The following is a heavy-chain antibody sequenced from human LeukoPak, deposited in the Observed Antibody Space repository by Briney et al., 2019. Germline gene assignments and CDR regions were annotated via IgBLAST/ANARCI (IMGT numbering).Heavy chain of an antibody. CDR3: ATGYSSRVFDY. CDR2: INPSGGST. CDR1: GYTFTSYY. J-gene: IGHJ4*02. D-gene: IGHD6-13*01. Sequence: ASVKVSCKASGYTFTSYYMHWVRQAPGQGLEWMGIINPSGGSTSYAQKFQGRVTMTRDMSTSTVYMELSSLRSEDTAVYYCATGYSSRVFDYWGQGTLVTVSS. V-gene: IGHV1-46*01.